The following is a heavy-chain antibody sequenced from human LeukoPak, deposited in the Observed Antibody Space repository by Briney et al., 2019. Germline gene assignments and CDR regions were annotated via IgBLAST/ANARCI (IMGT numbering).Heavy chain of an antibody. V-gene: IGHV4-59*01. CDR2: IYYSGST. CDR3: ARSRGYCSSTSCYGRWFDP. Sequence: PSETLSLTCTVSGGSISSYYWSWIRQPPGKGLEWIGYIYYSGSTNYNPSLKSRVTISVDTSKNQFSLKLSSVTAADTAVYYCARSRGYCSSTSCYGRWFDPWGQGTLVTVSS. J-gene: IGHJ5*02. D-gene: IGHD2-2*01. CDR1: GGSISSYY.